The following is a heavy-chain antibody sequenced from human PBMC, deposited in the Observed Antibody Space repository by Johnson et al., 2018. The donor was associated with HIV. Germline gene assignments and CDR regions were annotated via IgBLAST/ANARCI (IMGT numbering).Heavy chain of an antibody. Sequence: VQLVESGGGLVQPGGSLRLSCAGSGYIFRNYWMHWVRQAPGKGLVWVARIYSDGSDTAYADSVKGRFTISRDNAKKTLYLQMNSLRAEDTAVYYCARGGYYYDSYDAFDIWGQGTMVTVSS. D-gene: IGHD3-22*01. CDR2: IYSDGSDT. J-gene: IGHJ3*02. CDR3: ARGGYYYDSYDAFDI. V-gene: IGHV3-74*03. CDR1: GYIFRNYW.